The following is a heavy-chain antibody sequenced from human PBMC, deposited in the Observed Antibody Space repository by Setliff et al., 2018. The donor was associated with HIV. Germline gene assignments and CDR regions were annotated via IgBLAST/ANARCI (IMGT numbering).Heavy chain of an antibody. CDR2: IYHSGST. D-gene: IGHD4-17*01. V-gene: IGHV4-38-2*01. CDR3: ARTLDYGDYVD. CDR1: GYSISSDYY. J-gene: IGHJ4*02. Sequence: SETLSLTCAVSGYSISSDYYWGWIRQPPGKGLEWIGSIYHSGSTYYNPSLKSRVTISVDTSRNQFSLKLSSVTAADTAVYYCARTLDYGDYVDWGQGTLVTVSS.